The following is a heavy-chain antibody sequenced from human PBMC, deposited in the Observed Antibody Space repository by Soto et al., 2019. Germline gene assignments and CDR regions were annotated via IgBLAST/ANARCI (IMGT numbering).Heavy chain of an antibody. J-gene: IGHJ4*02. CDR3: AKVSRSWYAGFFDL. V-gene: IGHV3-23*01. CDR2: LSDSGDSI. Sequence: EVQLLESGGGLVQPGRSLRLSCTASGFTFSSHAMTWVRQAPGKGLEWVSGLSDSGDSIYYADSVKGRFTIYRDNSMNTLYLQMNTQRVEDTAVYYCAKVSRSWYAGFFDLWGQGTLVTVSS. CDR1: GFTFSSHA. D-gene: IGHD6-13*01.